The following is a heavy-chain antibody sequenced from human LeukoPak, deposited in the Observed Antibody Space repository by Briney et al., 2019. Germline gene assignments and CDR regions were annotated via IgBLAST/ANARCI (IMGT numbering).Heavy chain of an antibody. CDR1: GYTFTSYG. V-gene: IGHV1-18*01. CDR2: ISAYNGNT. J-gene: IGHJ3*02. D-gene: IGHD3-16*01. CDR3: AGHSRDYDYVWGSYWAFDI. Sequence: GASVKASFKASGYTFTSYGISWVRQAPGQGLEWMGWISAYNGNTNYAQKLQGRVTMTTDTSTSTAYMELRSLRSDDTAVYYCAGHSRDYDYVWGSYWAFDIWGQGTVVTVSS.